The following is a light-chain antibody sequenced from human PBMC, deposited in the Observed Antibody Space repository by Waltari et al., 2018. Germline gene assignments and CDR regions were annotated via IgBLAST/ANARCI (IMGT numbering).Light chain of an antibody. J-gene: IGKJ4*01. Sequence: DIVMTQSPDSLAVSLGERATINCKSSQSVLYSSNNKNYLAWYQQKPGQPPKLLMSWASTRESGVPARFSGSGSGTDFALTISSLQAEDVAVYFCQHYYSAPVTFGGGTRVEIQ. CDR2: WAS. V-gene: IGKV4-1*01. CDR3: QHYYSAPVT. CDR1: QSVLYSSNNKNY.